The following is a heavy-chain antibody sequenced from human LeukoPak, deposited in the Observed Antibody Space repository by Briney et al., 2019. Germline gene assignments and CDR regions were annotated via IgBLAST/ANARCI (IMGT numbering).Heavy chain of an antibody. J-gene: IGHJ4*02. Sequence: SETLSLTCAVYGGSFSGYYWSWIRQPPGKGLEWIGEINHSGSTNYNPSLKSRVTISVDTSKNQFSLKLSSVTAADTAVYYCAREANSLFDYWGQGTLVTVSS. CDR3: AREANSLFDY. D-gene: IGHD3-16*02. CDR1: GGSFSGYY. CDR2: INHSGST. V-gene: IGHV4-34*01.